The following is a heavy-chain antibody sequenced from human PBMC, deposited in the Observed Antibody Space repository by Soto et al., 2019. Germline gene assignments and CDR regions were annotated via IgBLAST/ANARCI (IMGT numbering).Heavy chain of an antibody. CDR1: GFTCSDYY. CDR2: ISSSSSYT. CDR3: ARDPPYYDSSGADY. Sequence: PGGSLRLSCAASGFTCSDYYMSWIRQAPGKGLEWVSYISSSSSYTNYADSVKGRFTISRDNAKNSLYLQMNSLRAEDTAVYYCARDPPYYDSSGADYWGQETLVTVSS. J-gene: IGHJ4*02. V-gene: IGHV3-11*05. D-gene: IGHD3-22*01.